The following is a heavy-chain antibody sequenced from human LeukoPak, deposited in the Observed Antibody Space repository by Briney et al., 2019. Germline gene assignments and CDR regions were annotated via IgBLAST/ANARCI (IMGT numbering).Heavy chain of an antibody. CDR1: GYTFTTYA. J-gene: IGHJ4*02. D-gene: IGHD3-10*01. CDR2: INTYNGNT. Sequence: ASVKVSCKASGYTFTTYAITWVRQAPGQGLEWMGWINTYNGNTYYAQNLQDRVTMTTDTSTNTAYMELRSLRSDDTAVYFCASSYGSGSFYTCGLWGQGTLVTVSS. V-gene: IGHV1-18*01. CDR3: ASSYGSGSFYTCGL.